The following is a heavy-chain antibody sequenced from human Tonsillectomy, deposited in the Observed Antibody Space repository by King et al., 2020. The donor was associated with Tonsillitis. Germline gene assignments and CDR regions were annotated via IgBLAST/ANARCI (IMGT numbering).Heavy chain of an antibody. J-gene: IGHJ6*02. CDR1: GFTFSGSP. Sequence: VQLVESGGGLVQPGGSLNLSCAASGFTFSGSPLHWVRQASGKGLEWVGRINTKANSYTTQYGASVRGRFTISRDDSINTAYLQMNSLKTEDTAVYYCTRTPGIDVWGRGTTVTVSS. CDR2: INTKANSYTT. V-gene: IGHV3-73*02. CDR3: TRTPGIDV.